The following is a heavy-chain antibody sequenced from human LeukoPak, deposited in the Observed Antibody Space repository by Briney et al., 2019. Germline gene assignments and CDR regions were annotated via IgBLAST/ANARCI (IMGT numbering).Heavy chain of an antibody. CDR2: IYHSGGT. Sequence: SETLSLTCTLYGGSFNDSYWTWIRQPPGKGLEWIGEIYHSGGTDYNPALRSRVTISVDPSKNQLSLQLRSMTAADTGVYYCARVSGIMISLGGVISYFDFWGQGTLVTVSS. J-gene: IGHJ4*02. D-gene: IGHD3-16*02. CDR1: GGSFNDSY. CDR3: ARVSGIMISLGGVISYFDF. V-gene: IGHV4-34*01.